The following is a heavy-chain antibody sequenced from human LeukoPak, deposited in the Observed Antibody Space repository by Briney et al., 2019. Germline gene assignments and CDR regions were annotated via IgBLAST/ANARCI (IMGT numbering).Heavy chain of an antibody. CDR1: GFTFSSYA. Sequence: PGGSLRLSCAASGFTFSSYAMSWVRQAPGKGLEWVSAISGSGGSTHYADSVKGRFTISRDNSKNTLYLQMNSLRAEDTAVYYCAKDLVVGATSLPFDWGQGTLVTVSS. CDR2: ISGSGGST. J-gene: IGHJ4*02. CDR3: AKDLVVGATSLPFD. D-gene: IGHD1-26*01. V-gene: IGHV3-23*01.